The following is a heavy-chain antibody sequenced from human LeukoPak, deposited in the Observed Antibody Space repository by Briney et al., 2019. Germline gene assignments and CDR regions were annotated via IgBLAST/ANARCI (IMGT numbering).Heavy chain of an antibody. CDR1: GFTFSDYY. D-gene: IGHD1-26*01. J-gene: IGHJ4*02. Sequence: GGSLRLSCVVSGFTFSDYYMNWIRQAPGKGLEWLSYISGSSSHILYADSVKGRFTISRDNAKNSLYLQMNTLRAEDTAVYYCARQNTPHGNFDYWGQGTLVTVSS. CDR2: ISGSSSHI. V-gene: IGHV3-11*06. CDR3: ARQNTPHGNFDY.